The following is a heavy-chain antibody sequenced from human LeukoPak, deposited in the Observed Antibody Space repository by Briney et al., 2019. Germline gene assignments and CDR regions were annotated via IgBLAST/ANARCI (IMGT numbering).Heavy chain of an antibody. CDR3: ARDSSWYYYYYYMDV. Sequence: GASVKVSCKASGYTFTSYGISWVRQAPGQGLEWMGWISAYNGNTNYAQKLQGRVTMTTDTSTSTAYMELRSLRSDDTAVYYCARDSSWYYYYYYMDVWGKGTTVTVSS. J-gene: IGHJ6*03. CDR2: ISAYNGNT. D-gene: IGHD6-13*01. CDR1: GYTFTSYG. V-gene: IGHV1-18*01.